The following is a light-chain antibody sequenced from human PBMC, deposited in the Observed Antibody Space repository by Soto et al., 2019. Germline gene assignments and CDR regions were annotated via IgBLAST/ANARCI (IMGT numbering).Light chain of an antibody. J-gene: IGLJ1*01. CDR1: HNDIGTYDY. CDR2: GVT. CDR3: CSYARSTFYA. Sequence: QSALTQPTSVSGSPGQSITISCTGNHNDIGTYDYVSWYQQHPGRAPRLLIHGVTTRPSGISGRFSASKSGLTASLTISGLQPEDEADYYCCSYARSTFYAFATGTKVTVL. V-gene: IGLV2-14*03.